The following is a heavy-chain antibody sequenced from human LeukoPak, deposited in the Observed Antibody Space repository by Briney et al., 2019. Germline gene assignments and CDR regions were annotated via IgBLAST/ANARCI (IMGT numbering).Heavy chain of an antibody. J-gene: IGHJ4*02. CDR3: AREHYYDSTAYLD. D-gene: IGHD3-22*01. Sequence: SETLSLTCTVSGGSINSYYWTWVRQSPGKGLAWIGSIYHSGSSYYNPSLKRRVNISVDTSKNHFSLKLTSVTAADTAVYYCAREHYYDSTAYLDWGQGTLVSVSS. CDR1: GGSINSYY. CDR2: IYHSGSS. V-gene: IGHV4-4*08.